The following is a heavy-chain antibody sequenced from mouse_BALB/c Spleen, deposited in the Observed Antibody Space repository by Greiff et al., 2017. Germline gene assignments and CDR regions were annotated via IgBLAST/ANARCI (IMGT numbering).Heavy chain of an antibody. CDR3: AREWGAY. V-gene: IGHV5-17*02. CDR2: ISSGSSTI. CDR1: GFTFSSFG. J-gene: IGHJ3*01. Sequence: EVKLVESGGGLVQPGGSRKLSCAASGFTFSSFGMHWVRQAPEKGLEWVAYISSGSSTIYYADTVKGRFTISRDNPKNTLFLQMTSLRSEDTAMYYCAREWGAYWGQGTLVTVSA.